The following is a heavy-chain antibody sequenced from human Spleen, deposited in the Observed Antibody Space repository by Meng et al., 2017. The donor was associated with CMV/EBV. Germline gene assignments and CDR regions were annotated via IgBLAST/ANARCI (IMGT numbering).Heavy chain of an antibody. Sequence: ASVKVSCKASGYTFTAYYMHWVRQAPGQGLEWMGWMNPNSGGTNFAQKFQGRVTMTRDTSISTAHMELNRLTFDDTAMYYCASRISYYDLWSGYIVWGQGTQVTVS. CDR1: GYTFTAYY. J-gene: IGHJ4*02. V-gene: IGHV1-2*02. CDR3: ASRISYYDLWSGYIV. CDR2: MNPNSGGT. D-gene: IGHD3-3*01.